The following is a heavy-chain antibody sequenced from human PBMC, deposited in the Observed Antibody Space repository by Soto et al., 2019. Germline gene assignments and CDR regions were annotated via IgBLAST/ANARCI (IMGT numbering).Heavy chain of an antibody. Sequence: VKVSCKASGGTFSSYAISWVRQAPGQGLEWMGGIIPIFGTANYAQKFQGRVTITADESTSTAYMELSSLRSEDTAVYYCARDLGIAAAGPSDFDYWGQGTLVTVSS. J-gene: IGHJ4*02. D-gene: IGHD6-13*01. CDR1: GGTFSSYA. CDR2: IIPIFGTA. V-gene: IGHV1-69*01. CDR3: ARDLGIAAAGPSDFDY.